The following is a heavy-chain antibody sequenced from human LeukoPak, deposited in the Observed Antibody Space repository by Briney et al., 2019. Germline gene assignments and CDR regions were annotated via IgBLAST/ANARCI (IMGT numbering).Heavy chain of an antibody. CDR3: VRCLHYYGSRGSRYDVFDI. CDR2: TRNKAHSYST. Sequence: GGSLRLSCAAPGFTFSDHFMDWVRQAPGKGLEWVARTRNKAHSYSTEYATSARGRFTISRDDSRNSLYLQMNSLQTADTAVYYCVRCLHYYGSRGSRYDVFDIWGHGTMVTVSS. J-gene: IGHJ3*02. D-gene: IGHD3-22*01. V-gene: IGHV3-72*01. CDR1: GFTFSDHF.